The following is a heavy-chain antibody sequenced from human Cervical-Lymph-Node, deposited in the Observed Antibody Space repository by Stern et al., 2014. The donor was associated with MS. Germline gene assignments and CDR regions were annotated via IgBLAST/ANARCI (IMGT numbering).Heavy chain of an antibody. CDR2: ISSGSSTI. V-gene: IGHV3-48*02. CDR3: ARDSLHVGAFDI. J-gene: IGHJ3*02. Sequence: EVQLVESGGGLVQPGGSLRLSCAASGSTFSSYNMNWVRQAPGKGLEWVSYISSGSSTIYYADSVKGRFTISRDNAKNSLSLQLNSLRDEDTAVYFCARDSLHVGAFDIWGQGTMVTVSS. CDR1: GSTFSSYN. D-gene: IGHD1-26*01.